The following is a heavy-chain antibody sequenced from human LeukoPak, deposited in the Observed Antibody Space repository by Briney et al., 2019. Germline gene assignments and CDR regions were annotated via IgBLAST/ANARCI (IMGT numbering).Heavy chain of an antibody. CDR2: IRSKANNYAT. CDR3: AAPGVPAATYYFDY. V-gene: IGHV3-73*01. Sequence: GGSLRLSCAASGFTFSGSAMHWVRQASGKGLEWVGRIRSKANNYATEYAASVKGRFTISRDDSRNTAYLQMNSLRAEDTAVYYCAAPGVPAATYYFDYWGQGTLVTVSS. D-gene: IGHD2-2*01. J-gene: IGHJ4*02. CDR1: GFTFSGSA.